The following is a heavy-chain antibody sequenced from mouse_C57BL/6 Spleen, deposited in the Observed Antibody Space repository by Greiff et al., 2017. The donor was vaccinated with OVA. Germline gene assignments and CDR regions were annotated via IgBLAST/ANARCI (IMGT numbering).Heavy chain of an antibody. CDR3: ARSGTGTRYFDV. V-gene: IGHV1-61*01. J-gene: IGHJ1*03. CDR1: GYTFTSYW. D-gene: IGHD4-1*01. Sequence: VQLQQPGAELVRPGSSVKLSCKASGYTFTSYWMDWVKQRPGQGLEWIGNIYPSDSETHFNQKFKDKATLTVDKSSSTAYMQLSSLTSEDSAVYYCARSGTGTRYFDVWGTGTTVTVSS. CDR2: IYPSDSET.